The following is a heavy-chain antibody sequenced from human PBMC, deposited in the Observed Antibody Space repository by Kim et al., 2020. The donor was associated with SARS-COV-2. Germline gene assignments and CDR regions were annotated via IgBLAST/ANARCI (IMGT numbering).Heavy chain of an antibody. CDR3: AAEVDHDGTHED. D-gene: IGHD1-1*01. J-gene: IGHJ4*02. V-gene: IGHV1-58*01. Sequence: NYTQKFQERVTITRDMSTSTAYMELSSLRSEDTAVYYCAAEVDHDGTHEDWGQGTLVTVSS.